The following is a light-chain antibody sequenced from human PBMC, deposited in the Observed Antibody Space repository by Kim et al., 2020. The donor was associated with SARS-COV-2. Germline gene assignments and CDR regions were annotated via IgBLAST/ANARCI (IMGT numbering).Light chain of an antibody. J-gene: IGLJ2*01. CDR3: QAWDSGTVV. CDR2: QDN. V-gene: IGLV3-1*01. Sequence: SYELTHPPSVSVSPGQTASITCSGNKLGDKYASWYQQKPGQSPVVVLYQDNKRPSGIPERFSGSNSGNTATLTISGTQPMDEADYYCQAWDSGTVVFGGGTKLTVL. CDR1: KLGDKY.